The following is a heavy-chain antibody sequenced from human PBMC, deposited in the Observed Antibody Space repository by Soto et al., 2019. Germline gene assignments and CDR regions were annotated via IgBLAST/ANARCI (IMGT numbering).Heavy chain of an antibody. CDR3: ARDFLPLSKTQDAFDI. CDR2: INAGNGNT. Sequence: ASVKGSCKASGYTFTSYAMHWVRQAPGQRLEWMGWINAGNGNTKYSQKFQGRVTITRDTSASTAYMELSSLRSEDTAVYYCARDFLPLSKTQDAFDIWGQGTMVTVSS. J-gene: IGHJ3*02. V-gene: IGHV1-3*01. CDR1: GYTFTSYA.